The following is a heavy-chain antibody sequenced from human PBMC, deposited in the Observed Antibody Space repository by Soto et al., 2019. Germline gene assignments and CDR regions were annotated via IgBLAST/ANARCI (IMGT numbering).Heavy chain of an antibody. V-gene: IGHV3-23*01. CDR3: AKDPSIFGVVIPYYFDY. CDR1: GFTFSSYA. CDR2: ISGSGGST. Sequence: GGSLRLSCAASGFTFSSYAMSWVRQAPGKGLEWVSAISGSGGSTYYADSVKGRFTISRDNSKNTLYLQMNSLRAEDTAVYYCAKDPSIFGVVIPYYFDYWGQGTLVTVSS. J-gene: IGHJ4*02. D-gene: IGHD3-3*01.